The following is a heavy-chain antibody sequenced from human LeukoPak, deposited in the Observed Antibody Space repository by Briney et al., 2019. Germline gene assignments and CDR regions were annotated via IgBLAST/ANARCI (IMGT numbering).Heavy chain of an antibody. CDR3: ATAYCGGDCYATNFDY. Sequence: ASVKVSCKASGGTFSTYPISWLRQAPGQGLEWMGGIIPIFGTSNYAQKFQDRVTITTDESTSTAYMELSSLRSEDTALYYCATAYCGGDCYATNFDYWGQGALVTVSS. V-gene: IGHV1-69*05. CDR1: GGTFSTYP. CDR2: IIPIFGTS. J-gene: IGHJ4*02. D-gene: IGHD2-21*02.